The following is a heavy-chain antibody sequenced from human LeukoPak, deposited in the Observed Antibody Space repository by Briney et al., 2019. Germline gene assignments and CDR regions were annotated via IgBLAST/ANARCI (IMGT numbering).Heavy chain of an antibody. J-gene: IGHJ4*02. V-gene: IGHV4-34*01. CDR1: DGSFSGYY. CDR2: INYSGSS. D-gene: IGHD1/OR15-1a*01. Sequence: SETLSLTCAVYDGSFSGYYWRLIRQPPGKGLEWIAEINYSGSSNYNPSLKSRVTISLDTSKNQFSLKLSSVTAADTAVYYCVSVRRGNKIDYWGQGALVTVSS. CDR3: VSVRRGNKIDY.